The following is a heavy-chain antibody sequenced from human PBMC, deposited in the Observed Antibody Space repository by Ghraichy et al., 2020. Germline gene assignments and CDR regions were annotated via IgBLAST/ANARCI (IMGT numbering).Heavy chain of an antibody. Sequence: GGSLRLSCVASGFTFSSYGMHWVRQAPGKGLEWVAVISYDGSNKYFADSVKGRFTISRDNSKNTLYVQMNSLRVEDTAVYYCAKGHGYGGNSLGWYFDLWGRGTLVTVSS. J-gene: IGHJ2*01. V-gene: IGHV3-30*18. D-gene: IGHD4-23*01. CDR3: AKGHGYGGNSLGWYFDL. CDR1: GFTFSSYG. CDR2: ISYDGSNK.